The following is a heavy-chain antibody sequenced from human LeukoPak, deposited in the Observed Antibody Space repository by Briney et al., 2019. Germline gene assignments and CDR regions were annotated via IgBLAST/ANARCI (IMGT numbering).Heavy chain of an antibody. V-gene: IGHV3-11*04. Sequence: SGGSLRLSCAASGFTFSDVYMTWVRQAPGKGLEWLSFISGTGANALHAASVRARFSISRGNDKSVLYFQMNSLRTEETAYYYCVRGFKFWGQGTLVTVSS. CDR2: ISGTGANA. J-gene: IGHJ1*01. CDR1: GFTFSDVY. CDR3: VRGFKF.